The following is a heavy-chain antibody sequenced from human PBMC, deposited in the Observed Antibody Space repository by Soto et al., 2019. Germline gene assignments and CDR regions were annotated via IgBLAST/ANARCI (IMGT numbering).Heavy chain of an antibody. V-gene: IGHV3-23*01. Sequence: GGSLRLSCAASGFTFSSYAMSWVRQAPGKGLEWVSAISGSGGSTYYADSVKGRFTISRDNSKNTLYLQMNSLRAEDTAVYYCAKDPTHYSGSGSYFFSDWGQGTLVTV. CDR2: ISGSGGST. CDR3: AKDPTHYSGSGSYFFSD. J-gene: IGHJ4*02. D-gene: IGHD3-10*01. CDR1: GFTFSSYA.